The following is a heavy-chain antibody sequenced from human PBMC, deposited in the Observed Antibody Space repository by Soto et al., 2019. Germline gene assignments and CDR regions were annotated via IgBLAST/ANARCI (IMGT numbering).Heavy chain of an antibody. V-gene: IGHV3-21*01. CDR2: ISSSSSYI. CDR3: ARDHYDFWSGYYGWFDP. CDR1: GFTFSSYS. D-gene: IGHD3-3*01. Sequence: LRLSCAASGFTFSSYSMNWVRQAPGKGLEWVSSISSSSSYIYYADSVKGRFTISRDNAKNSLYLQMNSLRAEDTAVYYCARDHYDFWSGYYGWFDPWGQGTLVTVSS. J-gene: IGHJ5*02.